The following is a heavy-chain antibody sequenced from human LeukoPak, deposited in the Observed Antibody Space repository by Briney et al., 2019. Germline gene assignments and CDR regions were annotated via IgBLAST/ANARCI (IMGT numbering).Heavy chain of an antibody. D-gene: IGHD3-10*01. V-gene: IGHV3-23*01. J-gene: IGHJ4*02. CDR3: AKLMSQPALLFFDQ. Sequence: PGGSLRLSCAASGFTFSTYARSWVRQAPGKGLEWVAPVSGSGLYTYYADSVRGRFTISRDNSKDTFYLQMNSLRAEDTAVYYCAKLMSQPALLFFDQWGQGTLVTVSS. CDR2: VSGSGLYT. CDR1: GFTFSTYA.